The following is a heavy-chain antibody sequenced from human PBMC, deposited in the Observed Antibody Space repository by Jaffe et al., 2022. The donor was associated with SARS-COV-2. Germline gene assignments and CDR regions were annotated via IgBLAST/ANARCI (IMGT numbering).Heavy chain of an antibody. D-gene: IGHD2-2*01. V-gene: IGHV4-4*02. Sequence: QVQLQESGPGLVKPSGTLSLTCAVSGGSISSSNWWSWVRQPPGKGLEWIGEIYHSGSTNYNPSLKSRVTISVDKSKNQFSLKLSSVTAADTAVYYCGRFVVIPTTMANIDSHYYGMDVWGQGTTVTVSS. CDR3: GRFVVIPTTMANIDSHYYGMDV. J-gene: IGHJ6*02. CDR2: IYHSGST. CDR1: GGSISSSNW.